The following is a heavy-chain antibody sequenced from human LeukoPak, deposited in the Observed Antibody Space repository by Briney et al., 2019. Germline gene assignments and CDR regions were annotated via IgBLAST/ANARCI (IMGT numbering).Heavy chain of an antibody. CDR3: ASKEYYDFWSGYSAYYYYYYGMDV. Sequence: GGSLRLSCAASGFTVSSNYMSWVRQAPGKGLEWVSVIYSGGSTYYADSVKGRFTISRDNSKNTLYLQMNSLRAEDTAVYYCASKEYYDFWSGYSAYYYYYYGMDVWGQGTTVTVSS. CDR1: GFTVSSNY. D-gene: IGHD3-3*01. J-gene: IGHJ6*02. V-gene: IGHV3-66*01. CDR2: IYSGGST.